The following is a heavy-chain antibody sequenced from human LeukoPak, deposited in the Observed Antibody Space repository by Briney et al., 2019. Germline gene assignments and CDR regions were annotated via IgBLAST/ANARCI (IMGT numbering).Heavy chain of an antibody. Sequence: VASVKVSCKASGGTFSTLGISWVRQAPGQGLEWMGRIVPILGITDYAQKFQGRVTITADKSTSTAYMELSRLRFEDTAFYYCARDRSIVGSNMGLDYWGQGTQVTVSS. CDR1: GGTFSTLG. D-gene: IGHD1-26*01. V-gene: IGHV1-69*04. CDR2: IVPILGIT. CDR3: ARDRSIVGSNMGLDY. J-gene: IGHJ4*02.